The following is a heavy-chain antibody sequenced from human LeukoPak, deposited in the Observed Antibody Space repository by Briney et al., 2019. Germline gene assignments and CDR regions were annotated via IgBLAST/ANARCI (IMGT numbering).Heavy chain of an antibody. CDR1: GGSISSYY. Sequence: SETLSLTCTVSGGSISSYYWSWIRQPPGKGLEWVGYIYYSGSTNYNPSLKSRVTISVDTSKNQFSLKLSSVTVADTAVYYCARQNLYYDILTGYYRWFDPWGQGTLVTVSS. V-gene: IGHV4-59*01. CDR2: IYYSGST. CDR3: ARQNLYYDILTGYYRWFDP. J-gene: IGHJ5*02. D-gene: IGHD3-9*01.